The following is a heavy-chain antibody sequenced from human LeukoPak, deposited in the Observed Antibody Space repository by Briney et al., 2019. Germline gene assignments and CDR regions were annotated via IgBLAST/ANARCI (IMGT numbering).Heavy chain of an antibody. CDR1: GYTFTRYG. D-gene: IGHD1-1*01. CDR3: ARENEGPDY. CDR2: ISAYNGNT. Sequence: ASVKVSCKASGYTFTRYGISWVRQAPGQGLEWMGWISAYNGNTNYAQKLQGRVTMTTDTSTSTAHMELRNLRSDDTAVYYCARENEGPDYWGQGTLVTVSP. V-gene: IGHV1-18*01. J-gene: IGHJ4*02.